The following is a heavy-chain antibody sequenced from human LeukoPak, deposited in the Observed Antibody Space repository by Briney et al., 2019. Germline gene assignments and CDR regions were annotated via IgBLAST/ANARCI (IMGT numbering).Heavy chain of an antibody. CDR2: IYYSGST. V-gene: IGHV4-59*12. D-gene: IGHD5-18*01. J-gene: IGHJ6*03. Sequence: SETLSLTCTVSGGSISSYYWSWIRQPPGKGLEWIGYIYYSGSTNYNPSLKSRVTISVDKSKNQFSLKLSSVTAADTAVYYCARGGYSYGRHYYYYYYMDVWGKGTTVTVSS. CDR3: ARGGYSYGRHYYYYYYMDV. CDR1: GGSISSYY.